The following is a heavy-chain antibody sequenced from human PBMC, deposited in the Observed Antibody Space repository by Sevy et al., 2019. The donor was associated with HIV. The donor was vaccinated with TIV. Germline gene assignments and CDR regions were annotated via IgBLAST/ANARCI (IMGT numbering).Heavy chain of an antibody. Sequence: GGSLRLSCRGSGFTFSSFWMQWVCQAPGKGLEWVANIRQDGNEIYYVDSVKGRFTISRDNAKNALYLQMDGLRVEDTAVYYCARRYFDLWGQGTQVTVSS. CDR2: IRQDGNEI. CDR3: ARRYFDL. V-gene: IGHV3-7*01. J-gene: IGHJ4*02. CDR1: GFTFSSFW.